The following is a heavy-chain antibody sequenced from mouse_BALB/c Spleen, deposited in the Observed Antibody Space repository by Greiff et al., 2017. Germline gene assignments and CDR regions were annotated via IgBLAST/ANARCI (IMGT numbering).Heavy chain of an antibody. CDR2: IYPGDGDT. Sequence: VKLMESGAELARPGASVKLSCKASGYTFTSYWMQWVKQRPGQGLEWIGAIYPGDGDTRYTQKFKGKATLTADKSSSTAYMQLSSLASEDSAVYYCARNFQGGYAMDYWGQGTSVTVSS. CDR1: GYTFTSYW. CDR3: ARNFQGGYAMDY. J-gene: IGHJ4*01. V-gene: IGHV1-87*01.